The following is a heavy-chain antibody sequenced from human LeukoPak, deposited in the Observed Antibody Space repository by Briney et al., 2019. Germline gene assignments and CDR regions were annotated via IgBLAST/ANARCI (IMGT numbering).Heavy chain of an antibody. CDR1: GYTFTGYY. CDR2: INPNSGGT. V-gene: IGHV1-2*02. D-gene: IGHD6-6*01. J-gene: IGHJ4*02. Sequence: ASVKVSCKASGYTFTGYYMHWVRQAPGQGLEWMGWINPNSGGTNYAQKFQGRVTMTRDTPISTAYMELSRLRSDDTAVYYCATDGEQLVARYYFDYWGQGTLVTVSS. CDR3: ATDGEQLVARYYFDY.